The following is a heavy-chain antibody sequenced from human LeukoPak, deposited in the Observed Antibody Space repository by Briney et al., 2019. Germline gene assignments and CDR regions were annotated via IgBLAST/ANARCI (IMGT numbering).Heavy chain of an antibody. J-gene: IGHJ4*02. V-gene: IGHV4-34*01. CDR3: ARGLGYDYVWGSYRRPLYYFDY. CDR1: GGSFSGYY. Sequence: SETLSLTCAVYGGSFSGYYWSWIRQPPGKGLEWIGEINHSGSTNYNPSLKSRVTISVDTSKNQFSLKLSSVTAADTAVHYCARGLGYDYVWGSYRRPLYYFDYWGQGTLVTVSS. CDR2: INHSGST. D-gene: IGHD3-16*02.